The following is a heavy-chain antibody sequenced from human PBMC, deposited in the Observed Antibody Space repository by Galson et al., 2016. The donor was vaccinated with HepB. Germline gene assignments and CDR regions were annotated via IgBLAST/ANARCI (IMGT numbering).Heavy chain of an antibody. V-gene: IGHV3-33*01. CDR2: IWFDASNK. D-gene: IGHD3-16*02. Sequence: SLRLSCAASGFMFSNYGMHWVRQAPGKGLEWVAVIWFDASNKYHGDSAKGRFTISRDNSKNMLYLQMNSLRAEDTAVYYCARDRDYVWGSYRYPHYYGMDVWGQGTTLTVSS. CDR3: ARDRDYVWGSYRYPHYYGMDV. J-gene: IGHJ6*02. CDR1: GFMFSNYG.